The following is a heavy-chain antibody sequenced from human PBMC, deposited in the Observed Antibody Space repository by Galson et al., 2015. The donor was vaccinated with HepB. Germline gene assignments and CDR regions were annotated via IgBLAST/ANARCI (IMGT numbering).Heavy chain of an antibody. V-gene: IGHV3-11*06. CDR1: GFTFSGYY. CDR2: ISSSSSYT. CDR3: ARDPAMVRGVMGYFDY. Sequence: SLRLSCAASGFTFSGYYMSWIRQAPGKGLEWVSYISSSSSYTNYADSVKGRFTISRDNAKNSLYLQMNSLRAEDTAVYYCARDPAMVRGVMGYFDYWGQGTLVTVSS. J-gene: IGHJ4*02. D-gene: IGHD3-10*01.